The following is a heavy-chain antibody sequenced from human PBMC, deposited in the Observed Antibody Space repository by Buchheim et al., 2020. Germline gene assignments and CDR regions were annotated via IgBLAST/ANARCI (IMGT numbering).Heavy chain of an antibody. CDR1: GFTFSSYA. Sequence: QVQLVESGGGVVQPGRSLRLSCAASGFTFSSYAMHWVRQAPGKGLEWVAVISYDGSNKYYADSVKGRFTISRDNSKNTLYLQMNSLRAEDTAVYYCARVGRYCSSTSCKGYYYYGMDVWGQGTT. D-gene: IGHD2-2*01. CDR3: ARVGRYCSSTSCKGYYYYGMDV. V-gene: IGHV3-30-3*01. J-gene: IGHJ6*02. CDR2: ISYDGSNK.